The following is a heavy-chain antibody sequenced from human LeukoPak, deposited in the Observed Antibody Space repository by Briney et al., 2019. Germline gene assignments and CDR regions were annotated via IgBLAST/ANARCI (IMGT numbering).Heavy chain of an antibody. Sequence: HPGRSLRLSCEGSGFTFSSYWMGWVRQAPGKGLEWVANINPAGRDTYYVDSVKGRFTISRDNAKKSTLLQMHSLRVEDTALYHCIRWGNAADIQDWGQGTLVTVSS. D-gene: IGHD2-2*02. CDR2: INPAGRDT. V-gene: IGHV3-7*01. CDR3: IRWGNAADIQD. J-gene: IGHJ4*02. CDR1: GFTFSSYW.